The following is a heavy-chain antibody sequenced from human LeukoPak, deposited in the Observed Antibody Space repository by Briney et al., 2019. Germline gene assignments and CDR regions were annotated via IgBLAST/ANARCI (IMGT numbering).Heavy chain of an antibody. CDR1: GFTFSIYA. Sequence: GGSLRLSCAASGFTFSIYAMSWVRQAPGKGLEWVSAISGSGGSTYYADSVKGRFTISRDNSKNTLYLQMNSLRAEDTAVYYCAKAPRGLLITRGVDYWGQGTLVTVSS. V-gene: IGHV3-23*01. D-gene: IGHD3-3*01. CDR3: AKAPRGLLITRGVDY. J-gene: IGHJ4*02. CDR2: ISGSGGST.